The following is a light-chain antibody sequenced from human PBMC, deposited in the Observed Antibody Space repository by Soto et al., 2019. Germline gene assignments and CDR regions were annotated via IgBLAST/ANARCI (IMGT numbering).Light chain of an antibody. CDR2: DAS. Sequence: EIVLTQSPATLSLSPGERATLSCRASQSVRSSLAWYQQQTGQAPRLLMFDASNRATGIPARFNGSGSGTDFTLTISSLEPEDFAVYYCQQYNNWPPLTFGGGTKVDNK. CDR3: QQYNNWPPLT. CDR1: QSVRSS. V-gene: IGKV3-11*01. J-gene: IGKJ4*01.